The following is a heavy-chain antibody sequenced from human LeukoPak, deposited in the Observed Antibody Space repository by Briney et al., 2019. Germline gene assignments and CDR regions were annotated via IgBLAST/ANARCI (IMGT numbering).Heavy chain of an antibody. Sequence: SSETLSLTCNVSGGSINVDYITDYWGWIHQPAGKGLEWIGRIHASEITSYNPSFRGRVTVSLDKSMNQVSLHLASVTAADTAVYYCARDLGVNTGWYGFDSWGLGILVTVSS. CDR1: GGSINVDYITDY. D-gene: IGHD6-19*01. J-gene: IGHJ4*02. V-gene: IGHV4-4*07. CDR2: IHASEIT. CDR3: ARDLGVNTGWYGFDS.